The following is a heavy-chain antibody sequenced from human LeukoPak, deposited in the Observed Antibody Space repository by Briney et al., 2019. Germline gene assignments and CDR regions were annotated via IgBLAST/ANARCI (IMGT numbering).Heavy chain of an antibody. V-gene: IGHV4-59*01. CDR1: GGSINSNY. J-gene: IGHJ4*02. CDR3: ARLPYSSGWYVY. Sequence: KPSETLSLTCTVSGGSINSNYWSWIRQPPGKGLEWIGYIYYSGSTNYNPSLESRVTISVDTSKNQFSLKLSSATAADTAMYYCARLPYSSGWYVYWGQGTLVTVSS. D-gene: IGHD6-19*01. CDR2: IYYSGST.